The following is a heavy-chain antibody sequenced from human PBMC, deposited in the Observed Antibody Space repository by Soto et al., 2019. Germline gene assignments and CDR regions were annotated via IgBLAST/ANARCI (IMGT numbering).Heavy chain of an antibody. Sequence: GGSLRLSCAASGFTFSSYGMSWVRQAPEEGLVWVSRISGDGSSVYYEDSVRSRFIISRDNTRNTLYLHMDSLRAEDKGVYYCATGASRNFFDYWGLGTLVTVPQ. CDR2: ISGDGSSV. CDR3: ATGASRNFFDY. D-gene: IGHD3-3*01. V-gene: IGHV3-23*01. CDR1: GFTFSSYG. J-gene: IGHJ4*02.